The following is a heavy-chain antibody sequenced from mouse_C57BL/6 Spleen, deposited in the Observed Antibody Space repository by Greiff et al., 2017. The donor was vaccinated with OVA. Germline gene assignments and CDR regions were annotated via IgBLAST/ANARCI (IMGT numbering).Heavy chain of an antibody. J-gene: IGHJ3*01. CDR3: ARRGLGQGWFAY. Sequence: VQLQQSGPELVKPGASVKISCKASGYTFTDYYMNWVKQSHGKSLEWIGDINPNNGGTSYNQKFKGKATLTVDKSSSTAYMELRSLTSEDSAVYYCARRGLGQGWFAYWGQGTLVTVSA. CDR1: GYTFTDYY. CDR2: INPNNGGT. V-gene: IGHV1-26*01. D-gene: IGHD4-1*01.